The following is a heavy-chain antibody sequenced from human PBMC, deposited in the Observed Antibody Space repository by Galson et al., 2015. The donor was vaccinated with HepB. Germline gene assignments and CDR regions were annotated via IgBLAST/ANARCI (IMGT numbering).Heavy chain of an antibody. CDR1: GFTVSSNY. CDR3: ATVLLSYSSTYYFDY. D-gene: IGHD6-19*01. Sequence: SLRLSCAASGFTVSSNYMSWVRQAPGKGLEWVSVIYSGGSTYYAESVKGRFTISRDNSKNTLYLQMNSLRAEDTAVYYCATVLLSYSSTYYFDYWVQGTLVTVSS. J-gene: IGHJ4*02. V-gene: IGHV3-66*01. CDR2: IYSGGST.